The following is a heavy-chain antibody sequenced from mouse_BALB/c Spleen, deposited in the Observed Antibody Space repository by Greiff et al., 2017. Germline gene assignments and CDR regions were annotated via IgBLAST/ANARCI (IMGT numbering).Heavy chain of an antibody. CDR2: ISSGGSYT. V-gene: IGHV5-6-4*01. D-gene: IGHD1-1*01. J-gene: IGHJ4*01. CDR1: GFTFSSYT. CDR3: TREDYGSSSFYAMDY. Sequence: EVKLVESGGGLVKPGGSLKLSCAASGFTFSSYTMSWVRQTPEKRLEWVATISSGGSYTYYPDSVKGRFTISRDNAKNTLYLQMSSLKSEDTAMYYCTREDYGSSSFYAMDYWGQGTSVTVSS.